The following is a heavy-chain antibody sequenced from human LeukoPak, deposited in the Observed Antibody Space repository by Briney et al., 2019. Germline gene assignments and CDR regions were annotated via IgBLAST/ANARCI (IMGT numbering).Heavy chain of an antibody. V-gene: IGHV3-48*04. D-gene: IGHD6-13*01. Sequence: GGSLRLSCAASRFTFSSYSMNWVRQAPGKGLEWVSYISSSSGTIYYADSVKGRFTISRDNSKNSLYLQMNSLRTEDTALYYCAKDIQQLGYYYYYYGMDVWGQGTTVTVSS. CDR2: ISSSSGTI. CDR1: RFTFSSYS. J-gene: IGHJ6*02. CDR3: AKDIQQLGYYYYYYGMDV.